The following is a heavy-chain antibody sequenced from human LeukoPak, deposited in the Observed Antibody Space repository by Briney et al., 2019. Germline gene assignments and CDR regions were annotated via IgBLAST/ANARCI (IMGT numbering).Heavy chain of an antibody. Sequence: GGSLRLSCAASGFTFSSYGMHWVRQAPGKGLEWVAVIWYGGSNKYYADSVKGRFTISRDNSKNTLYLQMNSLRAEDTAVYYCATPEDGYNRGPFDYWGQGTLVTVSS. CDR2: IWYGGSNK. V-gene: IGHV3-33*08. J-gene: IGHJ4*02. CDR3: ATPEDGYNRGPFDY. D-gene: IGHD5-24*01. CDR1: GFTFSSYG.